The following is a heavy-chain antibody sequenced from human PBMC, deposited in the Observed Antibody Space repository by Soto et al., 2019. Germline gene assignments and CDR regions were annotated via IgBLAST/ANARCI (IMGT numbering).Heavy chain of an antibody. J-gene: IGHJ6*02. Sequence: QVQLVQSGAEVKKPGSSVKVSCKASGGTLSNYGVSWVRQAPGQGLEWLGGIISVFGTANYAHKFQGRLTITADESTSTVYMDVSSLRSEDTAVYYCARGDATKIIVTTYYGMDVWGQGTTVTVSS. CDR1: GGTLSNYG. D-gene: IGHD4-17*01. CDR2: IISVFGTA. CDR3: ARGDATKIIVTTYYGMDV. V-gene: IGHV1-69*12.